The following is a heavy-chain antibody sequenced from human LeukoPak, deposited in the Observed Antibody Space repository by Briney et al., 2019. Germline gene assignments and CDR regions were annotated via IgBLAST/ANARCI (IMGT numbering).Heavy chain of an antibody. CDR2: IIPVLGIA. J-gene: IGHJ6*02. D-gene: IGHD3-10*01. V-gene: IGHV1-69*04. CDR1: GVTVSSYA. CDR3: ARVGTYYSYAMDV. Sequence: ASVKVSCKASGVTVSSYAISWVRQAPGQGLEWMGRIIPVLGIANYAQKFQGRVTITADKSTSTAYMELSSLRSEDTAVYYCARVGTYYSYAMDVWGQGTTVTVSS.